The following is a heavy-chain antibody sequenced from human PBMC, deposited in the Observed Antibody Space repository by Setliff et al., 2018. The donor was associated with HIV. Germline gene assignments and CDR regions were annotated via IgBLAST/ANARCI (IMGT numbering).Heavy chain of an antibody. V-gene: IGHV1-18*04. CDR1: GYTFTTYG. D-gene: IGHD2-21*02. CDR2: ISPNFGHT. J-gene: IGHJ4*02. CDR3: ARGGYGGNSETFDY. Sequence: ASVKVSCKASGYTFTTYGISWVRQAPGHGLEWMGWISPNFGHTKYAQKFLDRVTMTIDTATSRAYMELRSLRSDDTAVYYCARGGYGGNSETFDYWGQGTLVTVSS.